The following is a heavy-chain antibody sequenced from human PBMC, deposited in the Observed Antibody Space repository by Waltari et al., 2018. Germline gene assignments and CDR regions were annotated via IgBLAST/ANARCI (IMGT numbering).Heavy chain of an antibody. CDR1: GCTYRSYA. J-gene: IGHJ3*02. Sequence: QVQLVQSGAEVKKPGSSVKVSCQPSGCTYRSYATSSVRQAPGQGLEWMGGFIPIFGTANYAQKFQGRVTITTDESTSTAYMELSSLRSEDTAVYYCARAGLSASGVVLDDAFDIWGQGTMVIVSS. V-gene: IGHV1-69*05. D-gene: IGHD3-3*01. CDR2: FIPIFGTA. CDR3: ARAGLSASGVVLDDAFDI.